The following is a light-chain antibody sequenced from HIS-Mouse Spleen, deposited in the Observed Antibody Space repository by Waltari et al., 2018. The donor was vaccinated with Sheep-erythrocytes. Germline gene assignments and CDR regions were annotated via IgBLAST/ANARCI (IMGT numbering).Light chain of an antibody. J-gene: IGLJ1*01. CDR3: CSYAGSYNHV. Sequence: QSALTQPRSVSGSPGQSVTISCTGTSSDVGGYNYVSWYQQHPGKAPKRMNYDVSKRPAGVPGRFAGSKSGNTASLTISGLQAEDEADYYCCSYAGSYNHVFATGTKVTVL. V-gene: IGLV2-11*01. CDR2: DVS. CDR1: SSDVGGYNY.